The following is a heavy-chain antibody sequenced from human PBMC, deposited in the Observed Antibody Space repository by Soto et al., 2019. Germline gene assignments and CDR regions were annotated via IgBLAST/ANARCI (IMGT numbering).Heavy chain of an antibody. CDR2: ISGSGGGT. J-gene: IGHJ4*02. CDR1: GFTFSNYA. CDR3: ATSPGGDSSWYYFDY. Sequence: GGSLRLSCAASGFTFSNYAMSWVRQAPGKGLEWVSGISGSGGGTYYADSVKGRFTISRDNSKNTLSLQMNSLRAEDTAVYYCATSPGGDSSWYYFDYWGQGTLVTVSS. V-gene: IGHV3-23*01. D-gene: IGHD6-13*01.